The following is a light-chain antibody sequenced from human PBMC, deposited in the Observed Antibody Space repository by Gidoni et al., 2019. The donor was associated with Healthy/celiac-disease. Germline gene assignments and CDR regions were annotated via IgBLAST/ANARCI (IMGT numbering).Light chain of an antibody. CDR1: QSISSY. CDR2: AAS. J-gene: IGKJ1*01. Sequence: EIQMTSSPSSLFASVGDRVTITCRASQSISSYLNWYQQKPGKAPTLLIYAASSLQSGVPSRFSSSGSSTDFSLTISSLQPADFATYYCQQSYSTPRTFGQGTQVEIK. V-gene: IGKV1-39*01. CDR3: QQSYSTPRT.